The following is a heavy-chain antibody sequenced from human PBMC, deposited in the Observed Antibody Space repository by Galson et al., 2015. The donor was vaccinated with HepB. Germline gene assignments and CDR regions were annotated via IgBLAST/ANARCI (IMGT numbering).Heavy chain of an antibody. D-gene: IGHD3-10*01. CDR3: ATGYYGSGSYYNGGYNWFDP. Sequence: SVKVSCKVSGYTLTELSMHWVRQAPGKGLEWMGGFDPEDGETIYAQKFQGRVTMTEDTSTDTAYMELSSLRSEDTAVYYCATGYYGSGSYYNGGYNWFDPWGQGTLVTVSS. V-gene: IGHV1-24*01. CDR2: FDPEDGET. J-gene: IGHJ5*02. CDR1: GYTLTELS.